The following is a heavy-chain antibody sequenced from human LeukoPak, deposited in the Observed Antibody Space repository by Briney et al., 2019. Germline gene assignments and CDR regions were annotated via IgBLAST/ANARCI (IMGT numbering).Heavy chain of an antibody. CDR3: ARHYYDSSGSDYYFDY. CDR2: IYYSGST. CDR1: GGSISSYY. J-gene: IGHJ4*02. V-gene: IGHV4-59*08. D-gene: IGHD3-22*01. Sequence: SETLSLTCTVSGGSISSYYWSWIRQPPGEGLEWIGYIYYSGSTNYNPSLKSRVTISVDTSKNQFSLKLSSVTAADTAVYYCARHYYDSSGSDYYFDYWGQGTLVTVS.